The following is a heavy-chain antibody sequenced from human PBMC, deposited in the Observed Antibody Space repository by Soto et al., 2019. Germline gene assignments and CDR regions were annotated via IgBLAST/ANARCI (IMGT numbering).Heavy chain of an antibody. J-gene: IGHJ3*02. CDR3: ARKVSEAVTDDAFDI. D-gene: IGHD6-13*01. CDR1: GFTFSSYG. CDR2: IWYDGSNK. V-gene: IGHV3-33*01. Sequence: PGGSLRLSCAASGFTFSSYGMHWVRQAPGKGLEWVAVIWYDGSNKYYADSVKGRFTISRDNSKNTLYLQMNSLRAEDTAVYYCARKVSEAVTDDAFDIWGQGTMVTVSS.